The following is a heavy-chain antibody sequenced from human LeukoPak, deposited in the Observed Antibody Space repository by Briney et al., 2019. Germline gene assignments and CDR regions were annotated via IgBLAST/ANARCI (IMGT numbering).Heavy chain of an antibody. J-gene: IGHJ4*02. CDR3: ARHSLIGTTPFDY. CDR1: GYSFISFY. CDR2: INPSGGST. Sequence: ASVKVSCKASGYSFISFYIHWVRQAPGQGLEWMGVINPSGGSTAYVQQFQGRVTMTRDTSTSTVYMELSSLRSEDTAVYYCARHSLIGTTPFDYWGQGTLVTVSS. D-gene: IGHD1-20*01. V-gene: IGHV1-46*01.